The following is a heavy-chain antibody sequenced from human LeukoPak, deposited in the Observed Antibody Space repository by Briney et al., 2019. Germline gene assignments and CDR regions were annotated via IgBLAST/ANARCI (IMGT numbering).Heavy chain of an antibody. V-gene: IGHV1-24*01. CDR2: FDPEDGET. CDR3: ATSKKKYDFWSGYSVTGYCYYYGMDV. J-gene: IGHJ6*02. Sequence: ASVKVSCKVSGYTLTELSMHWVRQAPGKGLEWMGGFDPEDGETIYAQKFQGRVTMTEDTSTDTAYMELSSLRSEDTAVYYCATSKKKYDFWSGYSVTGYCYYYGMDVWGQGTTVTVSS. CDR1: GYTLTELS. D-gene: IGHD3-3*01.